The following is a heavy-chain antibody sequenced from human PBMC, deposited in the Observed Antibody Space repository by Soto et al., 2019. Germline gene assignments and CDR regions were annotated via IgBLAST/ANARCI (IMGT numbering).Heavy chain of an antibody. J-gene: IGHJ6*02. CDR1: GFTFTNYA. CDR2: IRGSGENT. V-gene: IGHV3-23*01. Sequence: GGALRPSCAASGFTFTNYAFNWVRQAPGEGLEWVSGIRGSGENTNYADSVEGRFAISRDTSKNTVDLQMNRLRAEDTPLYYCAKVRFVYLGGSDRYTTYAMDVWGQGTTVTVSS. CDR3: AKVRFVYLGGSDRYTTYAMDV. D-gene: IGHD3-16*02.